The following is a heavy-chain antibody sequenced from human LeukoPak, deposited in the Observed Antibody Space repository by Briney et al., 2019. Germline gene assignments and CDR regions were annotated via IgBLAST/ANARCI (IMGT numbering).Heavy chain of an antibody. V-gene: IGHV3-23*01. Sequence: LTGGSLRLSCVASGFTFSSFAMSWVRQAPGKGLEWVSGLTGSRSTYHADSVKGRFTISRDNSKNTLSLQMNSLRAEDTAVYYCAKMKGWRLYDYCMDVWGKGTTVTVSS. D-gene: IGHD2-15*01. CDR2: LTGSRST. CDR3: AKMKGWRLYDYCMDV. J-gene: IGHJ6*03. CDR1: GFTFSSFA.